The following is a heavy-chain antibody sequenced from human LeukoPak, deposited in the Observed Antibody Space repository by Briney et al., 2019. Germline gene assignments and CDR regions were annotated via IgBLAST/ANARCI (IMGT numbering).Heavy chain of an antibody. CDR2: INHSGST. J-gene: IGHJ4*02. CDR3: AGSKDPYYFDY. Sequence: PSETLSLTCAVYGGSFSGYYWSWIRQPPGKGLEWIGEINHSGSTNYNPSLKSRVTISVDTSKNQFSLKLSSVTAADTAVYYCAGSKDPYYFDYWGQGTLVTVSS. D-gene: IGHD4-11*01. V-gene: IGHV4-34*01. CDR1: GGSFSGYY.